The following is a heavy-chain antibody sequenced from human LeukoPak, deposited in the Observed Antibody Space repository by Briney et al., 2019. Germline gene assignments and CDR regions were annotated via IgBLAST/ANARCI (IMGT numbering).Heavy chain of an antibody. V-gene: IGHV1-18*01. CDR2: ISAYNGNT. J-gene: IGHJ6*03. CDR1: GYTFTSYG. CDR3: ARDLNTAMVYYYYYMDV. Sequence: GASVKVSCKASGYTFTSYGISWVRQAPGQGLEWMGWISAYNGNTNYAQKLQGRVAMTTDTSTSTAYMELRSLRSDDTAVYYCARDLNTAMVYYYYYMDVWGKGTTVTVSS. D-gene: IGHD5-18*01.